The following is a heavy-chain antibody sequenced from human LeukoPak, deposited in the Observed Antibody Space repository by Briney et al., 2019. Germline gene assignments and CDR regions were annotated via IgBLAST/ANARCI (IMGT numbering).Heavy chain of an antibody. CDR2: MYHSGST. CDR1: GCSISSGGYS. V-gene: IGHV4-30-2*01. J-gene: IGHJ2*01. D-gene: IGHD3-22*01. CDR3: AREAQQYYDSSGYL. Sequence: PSETLSLTCAVSGCSISSGGYSWSWIRQPPGKGLEWIGYMYHSGSTYYNPSLKSRVTISVDRSKNQFSLKLSSVTAADTAVYYCAREAQQYYDSSGYLWGRGTLVTVSS.